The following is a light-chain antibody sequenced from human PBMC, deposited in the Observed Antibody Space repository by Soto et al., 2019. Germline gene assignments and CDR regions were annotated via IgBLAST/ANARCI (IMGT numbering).Light chain of an antibody. V-gene: IGKV3-20*01. J-gene: IGKJ3*01. CDR3: QQYGSSPRVFT. CDR2: GAS. Sequence: EIVLTQSPGTLSLSPGERATLSCRASQSVSSSYLAWDQQKPGQAPRLLIYGASSRATGIPDRFSGSGSGTDFTLTISRLEPEDFAVYYCQQYGSSPRVFTFGPGTKVDIK. CDR1: QSVSSSY.